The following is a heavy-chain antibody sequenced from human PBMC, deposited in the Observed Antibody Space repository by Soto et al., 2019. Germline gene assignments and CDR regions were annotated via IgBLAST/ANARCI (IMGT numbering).Heavy chain of an antibody. J-gene: IGHJ4*02. V-gene: IGHV3-49*03. CDR3: TRDEYSSSSTSHYFDY. Sequence: HPGGSLRLSCTASGFTFGDYAMTWFRQAPGKGLEWVGFIRSKAYGGTTEYAASVKGRFTISRDDSKSIAYLQMDSLRAEDSAVYYCTRDEYSSSSTSHYFDYWGQGTLVTVSS. D-gene: IGHD6-6*01. CDR2: IRSKAYGGTT. CDR1: GFTFGDYA.